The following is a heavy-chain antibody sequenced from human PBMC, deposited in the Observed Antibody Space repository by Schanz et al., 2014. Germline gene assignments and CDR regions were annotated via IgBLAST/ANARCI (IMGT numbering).Heavy chain of an antibody. J-gene: IGHJ3*02. D-gene: IGHD7-27*01. CDR1: GFSFSDYG. CDR3: ARENLNWEAFDI. Sequence: QVQLVESGGGMVQPGRSLRLSCAGSGFSFSDYGMHWVRQAPGRGLEWVAVISYNGSERYSADSVKGRFTISRDNAKNSLYLEMTSLRGEDTAVYYCARENLNWEAFDIWGQGTVVTVSS. V-gene: IGHV3-30*03. CDR2: ISYNGSER.